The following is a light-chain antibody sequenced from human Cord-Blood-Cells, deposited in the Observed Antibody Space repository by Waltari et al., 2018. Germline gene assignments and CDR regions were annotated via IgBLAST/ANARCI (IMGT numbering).Light chain of an antibody. V-gene: IGLV2-14*01. CDR3: SSYTSSSTRV. J-gene: IGLJ3*02. Sequence: QSALTQPASVSGSPGQSITISCTGTSSHVGGYNYVSWYQQHPGKAPKLMIYDVSNRPSGVSKRFSGSKSGNTASLTISGLQAEDEADYYCSSYTSSSTRVFGGGTKLTVL. CDR1: SSHVGGYNY. CDR2: DVS.